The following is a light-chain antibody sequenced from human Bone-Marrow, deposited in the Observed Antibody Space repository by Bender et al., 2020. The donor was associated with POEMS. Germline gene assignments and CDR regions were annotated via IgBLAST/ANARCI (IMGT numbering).Light chain of an antibody. CDR2: EVS. CDR1: SSDVGGYNY. Sequence: QSALTQPPSASGSPGQSVTISCTGTSSDVGGYNYVSWFQQHPGKAPKLIISEVSKRPSGVPDRFSGSKSGSTASLTVSGLQAEDEADYYCSSHTSSNILFGGGTMLTVL. CDR3: SSHTSSNIL. V-gene: IGLV2-8*01. J-gene: IGLJ2*01.